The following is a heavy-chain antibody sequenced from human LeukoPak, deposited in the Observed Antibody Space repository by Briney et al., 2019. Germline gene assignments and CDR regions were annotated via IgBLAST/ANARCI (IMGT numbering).Heavy chain of an antibody. V-gene: IGHV3-23*01. J-gene: IGHJ3*01. D-gene: IGHD4-17*01. Sequence: TIPRDNSKNVLYLQMNSLRAEDTAIYYCAKRAFGDYVGYAFDVWGQGTMVTVSS. CDR3: AKRAFGDYVGYAFDV.